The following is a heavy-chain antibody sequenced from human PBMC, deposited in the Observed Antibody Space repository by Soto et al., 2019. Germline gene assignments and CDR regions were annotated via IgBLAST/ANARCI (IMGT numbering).Heavy chain of an antibody. J-gene: IGHJ6*02. V-gene: IGHV1-18*01. CDR1: GYTFYSHS. Sequence: QAQLVQNGAEVKKPGASVKVSCKASGYTFYSHSISWVRQAPGQGLEWMGRINADYGNTQYAQKFRGRVTMTTDTSTTTVYMELTNLRSDDTAVYYCARCIQGDYYYGMDVWGQGTTVTVSS. D-gene: IGHD5-18*01. CDR2: INADYGNT. CDR3: ARCIQGDYYYGMDV.